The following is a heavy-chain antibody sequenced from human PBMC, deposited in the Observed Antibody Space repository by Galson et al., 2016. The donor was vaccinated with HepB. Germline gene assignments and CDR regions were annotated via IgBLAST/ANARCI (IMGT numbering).Heavy chain of an antibody. D-gene: IGHD3-3*02. V-gene: IGHV3-72*01. CDR1: GFTFSDHF. CDR3: VRDSRTHFYDF. Sequence: SLRLSCADSGFTFSDHFMDWVRQAPGKGPEWVARIRSEASDYSTDYAASVKGRFTISSDDSKNSLFLQMNSLKPEDTALYFCVRDSRTHFYDFWGQGTQVTVSS. CDR2: IRSEASDYST. J-gene: IGHJ4*02.